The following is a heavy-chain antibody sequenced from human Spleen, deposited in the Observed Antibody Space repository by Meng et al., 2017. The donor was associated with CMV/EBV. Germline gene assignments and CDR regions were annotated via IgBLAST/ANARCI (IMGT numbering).Heavy chain of an antibody. V-gene: IGHV4-30-4*08. Sequence: LRLSCIVSGGSISRGDYYWSWVRQPPGKGLEWIGYIYYTGSTYYKPSLKSRISMSIDTSNNQFSLKLNSVTAADTAVYYCAGEYNHNAAFEYWGQGTLVTVSS. D-gene: IGHD1-1*01. J-gene: IGHJ4*02. CDR1: GGSISRGDYY. CDR3: AGEYNHNAAFEY. CDR2: IYYTGST.